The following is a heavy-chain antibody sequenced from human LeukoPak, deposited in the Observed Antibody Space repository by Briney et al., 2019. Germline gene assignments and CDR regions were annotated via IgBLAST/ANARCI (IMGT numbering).Heavy chain of an antibody. Sequence: GGSLRLSCAASGFTFSSYAMSWVHQAPGKGLEWVSAISGSGGSTYYADSVKGRFTISRDNSKNTLYLQMNSLRAEDTAVYYCAKGHYDSSGYRPEYFQHWGQGTLVTVSS. CDR2: ISGSGGST. CDR1: GFTFSSYA. V-gene: IGHV3-23*01. J-gene: IGHJ1*01. CDR3: AKGHYDSSGYRPEYFQH. D-gene: IGHD3-22*01.